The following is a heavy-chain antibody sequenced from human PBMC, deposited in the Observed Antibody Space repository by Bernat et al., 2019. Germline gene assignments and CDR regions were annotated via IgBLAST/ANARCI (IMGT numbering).Heavy chain of an antibody. CDR3: ARGGRYDYIWGSYRYTSYFDY. Sequence: QVQLQQWGAGLLKPSETLSLTCAVYGGSFSGYYWSWIRQPPGKGLEWIGEINHSGSTNYNPSLKSRVTISVDTSKNQFSLKLSSVTAADTAVYYCARGGRYDYIWGSYRYTSYFDYWGQGTLVTVSS. CDR1: GGSFSGYY. D-gene: IGHD3-16*02. CDR2: INHSGST. J-gene: IGHJ4*02. V-gene: IGHV4-34*01.